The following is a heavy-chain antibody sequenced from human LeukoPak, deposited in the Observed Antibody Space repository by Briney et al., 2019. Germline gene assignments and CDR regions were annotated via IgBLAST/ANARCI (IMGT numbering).Heavy chain of an antibody. D-gene: IGHD3-22*01. CDR2: IIPIFGTA. J-gene: IGHJ4*02. V-gene: IGHV1-69*01. CDR3: ARAGYYYDSSGYLFDY. Sequence: SVTVSCKASGGTFSSYAISWVRQAPGQGLEWMGGIIPIFGTANYAQKFQGRVTITADESTSTAYMELSSLRSEDTAVYYCARAGYYYDSSGYLFDYWGQGTLVTVSS. CDR1: GGTFSSYA.